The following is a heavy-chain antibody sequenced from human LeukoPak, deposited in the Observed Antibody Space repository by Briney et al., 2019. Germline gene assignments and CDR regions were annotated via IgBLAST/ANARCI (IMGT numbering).Heavy chain of an antibody. CDR1: GGSISSYY. CDR3: ARNYGGNSYYFDY. Sequence: SETLSLTCTVSGGSISSYYWSWIRQPPGKGLEWIGYIYYSGSTNYNPSLKSRVTISVATSKNQFSLKLSSVTAADTAVYYCARNYGGNSYYFDYWGQGTLVTVSS. D-gene: IGHD4-23*01. J-gene: IGHJ4*02. CDR2: IYYSGST. V-gene: IGHV4-59*01.